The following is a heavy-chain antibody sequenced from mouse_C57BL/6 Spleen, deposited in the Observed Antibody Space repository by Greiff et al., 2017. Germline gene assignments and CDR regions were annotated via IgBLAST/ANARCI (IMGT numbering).Heavy chain of an antibody. D-gene: IGHD1-1*01. CDR3: ARKNGYWYFDV. CDR2: IWSGGST. Sequence: VTLQESGPGLVQPSQSLSITCTVSGFSLTSYGVHWVRQSPGKGLEWLGVIWSGGSTDYNAAFISRLSISKDNSKSQVFFKMNSLQADDTAIYYCARKNGYWYFDVWGTGTTVTVSS. V-gene: IGHV2-2*01. CDR1: GFSLTSYG. J-gene: IGHJ1*03.